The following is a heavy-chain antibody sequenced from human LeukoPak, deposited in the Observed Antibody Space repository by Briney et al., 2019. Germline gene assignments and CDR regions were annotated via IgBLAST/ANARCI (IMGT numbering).Heavy chain of an antibody. CDR3: ARETLHYYGSGSFPPAPQAWFDP. J-gene: IGHJ5*02. CDR2: IIPIFGTA. D-gene: IGHD3-10*01. Sequence: ASVTVSFTASGGTFSSYAISWVRQAPGQGLEWMGGIIPIFGTANYAQKFQGRVTITADESTSTAYMELSSLRSEDTAVYYCARETLHYYGSGSFPPAPQAWFDPWGQGTLVTVSS. CDR1: GGTFSSYA. V-gene: IGHV1-69*13.